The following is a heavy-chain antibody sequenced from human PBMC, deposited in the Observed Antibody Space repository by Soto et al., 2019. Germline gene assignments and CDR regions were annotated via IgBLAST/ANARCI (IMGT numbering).Heavy chain of an antibody. Sequence: ASVKVSCKASGYTFTSYYMHWVRQAPGQGLEWMGIINPSGGSTSYAQKFQGRVTMTRDTSTSTVYMELSSLRSEDTAVYYCARDPSRLQGGDSPWDYWGQGTLVTV. CDR2: INPSGGST. CDR1: GYTFTSYY. CDR3: ARDPSRLQGGDSPWDY. D-gene: IGHD2-21*02. J-gene: IGHJ4*02. V-gene: IGHV1-46*01.